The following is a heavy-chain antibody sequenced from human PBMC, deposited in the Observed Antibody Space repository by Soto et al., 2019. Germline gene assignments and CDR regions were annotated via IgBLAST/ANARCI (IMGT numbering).Heavy chain of an antibody. CDR2: ISGSGNTT. J-gene: IGHJ4*02. CDR1: GFTFGSYA. Sequence: GGSLRLSCAASGFTFGSYAMNWVRQAPGKGLEWVSIISGSGNTTYYADSVKGRFTISRDNFKNTLWLQMNSLRADDTAVYYCARGLGDCSGDSCYSTYFDYWGQGTLVTVSS. V-gene: IGHV3-23*01. CDR3: ARGLGDCSGDSCYSTYFDY. D-gene: IGHD2-21*01.